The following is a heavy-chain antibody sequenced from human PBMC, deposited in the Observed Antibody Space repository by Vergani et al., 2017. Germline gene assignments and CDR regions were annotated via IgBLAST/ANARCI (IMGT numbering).Heavy chain of an antibody. CDR1: GFTFSSYS. V-gene: IGHV3-21*01. J-gene: IGHJ4*02. CDR2: ISSSSSYI. D-gene: IGHD2-2*01. CDR3: ARDIVVVPAAIDY. Sequence: EVQLLESGGGLVKPGGSLRLSCAASGFTFSSYSMNWVRQAPGKGLEWVSSISSSSSYIYYADSVKGRFTISRDNAKNSLYLQMNSLRAEDTAVYYCARDIVVVPAAIDYWGQGTLVTVSS.